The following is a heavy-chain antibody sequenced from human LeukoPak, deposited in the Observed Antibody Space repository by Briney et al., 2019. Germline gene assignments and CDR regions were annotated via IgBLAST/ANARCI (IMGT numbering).Heavy chain of an antibody. J-gene: IGHJ5*02. D-gene: IGHD3-10*01. CDR1: GGSFSGYY. CDR2: INHSGST. Sequence: SETLSLTCAVYGGSFSGYYWSWIRQPPGKGLEWIGEINHSGSTNYNPSLKSRVTISVDTSKNQFSLKLSSVTAADTAVYYCARDGAKYYYGSGSGNWFDPWGQGTLVTVSS. V-gene: IGHV4-34*01. CDR3: ARDGAKYYYGSGSGNWFDP.